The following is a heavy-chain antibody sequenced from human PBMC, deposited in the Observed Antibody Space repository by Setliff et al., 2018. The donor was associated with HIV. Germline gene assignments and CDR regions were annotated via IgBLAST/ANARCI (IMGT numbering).Heavy chain of an antibody. CDR2: IYYSGST. CDR1: GGSISSYY. J-gene: IGHJ6*03. D-gene: IGHD5-12*01. CDR3: ARGRKRDGYNFYYYYMDV. V-gene: IGHV4-59*12. Sequence: SETLSLTCTVSGGSISSYYWSWIRQPPGKGLEWIGYIYYSGSTNYNPSLKIRVTISVDTSKNQFSLKLSSVTAADTAVYYCARGRKRDGYNFYYYYMDVWDKGTTVTVSS.